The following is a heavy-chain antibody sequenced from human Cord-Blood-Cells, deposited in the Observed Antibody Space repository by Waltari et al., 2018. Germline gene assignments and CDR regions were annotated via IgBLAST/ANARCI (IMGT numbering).Heavy chain of an antibody. D-gene: IGHD6-19*01. CDR1: GFTFSSHW. V-gene: IGHV3-7*01. Sequence: EVQLVESGGGLVQPGGYLRLSCAASGFTFSSHWMSWVRQAPGKGLEWVANIKQDGSEKYYVDSVKGRFTISRDNAKNSLYLQMNSLRAEDTAVYYCARSPMYSSGWLNYWGQGTLVTVSS. J-gene: IGHJ4*02. CDR2: IKQDGSEK. CDR3: ARSPMYSSGWLNY.